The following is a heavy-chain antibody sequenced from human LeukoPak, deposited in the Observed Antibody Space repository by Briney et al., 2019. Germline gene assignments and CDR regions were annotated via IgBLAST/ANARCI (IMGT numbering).Heavy chain of an antibody. J-gene: IGHJ4*02. V-gene: IGHV4-39*07. CDR2: INHSGST. CDR1: GGSISSSSYY. Sequence: SETLSLTCTVSGGSISSSSYYWSWIRQPPGKGLEWIGEINHSGSTNYNPSLKSRVTISVDTSKNQFSLKLSSVTAADTAVYYCARLPYYYGSGSFDYWGQGTLVTVSS. CDR3: ARLPYYYGSGSFDY. D-gene: IGHD3-10*01.